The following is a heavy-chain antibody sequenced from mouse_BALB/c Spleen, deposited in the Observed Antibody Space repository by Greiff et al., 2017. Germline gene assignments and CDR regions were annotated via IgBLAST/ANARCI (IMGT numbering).Heavy chain of an antibody. CDR2: ILPGSGST. V-gene: IGHV1-9*01. CDR3: ARGNYYGSSPWFAY. CDR1: GYTFSSYW. J-gene: IGHJ3*01. D-gene: IGHD1-1*01. Sequence: VQLQQSGAELMKPGASVKISCKATGYTFSSYWIEWVKQRPGHGLEWIGEILPGSGSTNYNEKFKGKATFTADTSSNTAYMQLSSLTSEDSAVYYCARGNYYGSSPWFAYWGQGTLVTVSA.